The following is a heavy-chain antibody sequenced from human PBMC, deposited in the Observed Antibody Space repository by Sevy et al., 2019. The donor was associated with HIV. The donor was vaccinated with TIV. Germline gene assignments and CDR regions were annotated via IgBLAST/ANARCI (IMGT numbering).Heavy chain of an antibody. CDR2: IKQDGSEK. CDR3: AREAYDRPYSSGWYESVFDY. J-gene: IGHJ4*02. D-gene: IGHD6-19*01. V-gene: IGHV3-7*03. Sequence: GGSPRLSCAASGFTFSSYWMSWVRQAPGKGREWVANIKQDGSEKYYVDSVKGRFTISRDNAKNSLYLQMNSLRAEDTAVYYCAREAYDRPYSSGWYESVFDYWGQGTLVTVSS. CDR1: GFTFSSYW.